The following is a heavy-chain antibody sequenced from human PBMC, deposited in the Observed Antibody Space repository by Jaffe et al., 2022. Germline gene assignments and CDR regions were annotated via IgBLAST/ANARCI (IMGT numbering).Heavy chain of an antibody. CDR3: AKDISSWHDEDYYYMDV. J-gene: IGHJ6*03. D-gene: IGHD6-13*01. CDR1: GFTFSSYA. CDR2: ISGSGGST. V-gene: IGHV3-23*01. Sequence: EVQLLESGGGLVQPGGSLRLSCAASGFTFSSYAMSWVRQAPGKGLEWVSAISGSGGSTYYADSVKGRFTISRDNSKNTLYLQMNSLRAEDTAVYYCAKDISSWHDEDYYYMDVWGKGTTVTVSS.